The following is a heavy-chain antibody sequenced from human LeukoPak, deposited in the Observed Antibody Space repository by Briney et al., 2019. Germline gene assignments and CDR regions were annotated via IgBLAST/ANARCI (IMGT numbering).Heavy chain of an antibody. D-gene: IGHD3-10*01. Sequence: ASVIISCKASGYSFTSYGISWVRQAAGQGLEWMGWVSPNSGDTGYAQKFQGRVTMTRDTSTSTAYMELSSLTSDDTAVYYCARQDVVRGVRPFYWFDPWGQGTLVIVSS. CDR1: GYSFTSYG. V-gene: IGHV1-8*02. J-gene: IGHJ5*02. CDR3: ARQDVVRGVRPFYWFDP. CDR2: VSPNSGDT.